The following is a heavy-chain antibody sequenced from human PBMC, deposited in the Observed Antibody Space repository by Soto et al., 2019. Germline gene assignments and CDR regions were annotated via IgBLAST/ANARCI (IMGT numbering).Heavy chain of an antibody. CDR1: GGTFSNYP. CDR3: ASGGEYYDENLPHYYFFGMHV. V-gene: IGHV1-69*01. Sequence: QVQLVPSGAEVKKPGSSVKVSCKASGGTFSNYPITWVRRAPGQGLEWLGGSIPIFGKADYTQKFQGRVTITADEPTSTAYMEISSLRSEDTAVYYCASGGEYYDENLPHYYFFGMHVWGPGTTVTVSS. CDR2: SIPIFGKA. J-gene: IGHJ6*02. D-gene: IGHD3-16*01.